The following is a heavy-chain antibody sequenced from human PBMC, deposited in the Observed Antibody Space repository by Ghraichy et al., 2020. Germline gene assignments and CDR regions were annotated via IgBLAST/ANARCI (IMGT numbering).Heavy chain of an antibody. J-gene: IGHJ4*02. D-gene: IGHD3-10*01. V-gene: IGHV3-23*01. CDR3: LWFGELEPGY. Sequence: GESLNISCVASGFPFNTYVMSWVRQAPGKRPEWVSSISGNGGSRYYADSVRGRFIISRDNSRYTVYLQMNSLRDADPAVYYCLWFGELEPGYWGQGTLVSVSS. CDR1: GFPFNTYV. CDR2: ISGNGGSR.